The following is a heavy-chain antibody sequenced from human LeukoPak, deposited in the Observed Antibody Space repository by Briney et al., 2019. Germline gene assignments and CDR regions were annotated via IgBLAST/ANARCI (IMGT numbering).Heavy chain of an antibody. Sequence: GGSLRLSCAASGFTFDDYGMSWVRQAPGKGLEWASGINWNGGSTGYADSVKGRFTISRDNAKNSLYLQMNSLRAEDTALYYCAKSARADSSGYYYLERVRPKGSLHFDYWGQGTLVTVSS. J-gene: IGHJ4*02. D-gene: IGHD3-22*01. CDR3: AKSARADSSGYYYLERVRPKGSLHFDY. V-gene: IGHV3-20*04. CDR2: INWNGGST. CDR1: GFTFDDYG.